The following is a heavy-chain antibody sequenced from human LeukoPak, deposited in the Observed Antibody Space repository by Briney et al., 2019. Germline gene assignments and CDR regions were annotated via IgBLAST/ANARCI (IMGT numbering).Heavy chain of an antibody. V-gene: IGHV3-30-3*01. Sequence: GGSLRLSCAASGFTFSSYAMHWVRQAPGKGLEWVAVISYDGSNKYYADSVKGRFTISRDNAKNSLYLQMNSLRAEDTAVYYCVPGTRGAFDIWGQGTMVTVSS. CDR3: VPGTRGAFDI. J-gene: IGHJ3*02. CDR2: ISYDGSNK. CDR1: GFTFSSYA. D-gene: IGHD1-1*01.